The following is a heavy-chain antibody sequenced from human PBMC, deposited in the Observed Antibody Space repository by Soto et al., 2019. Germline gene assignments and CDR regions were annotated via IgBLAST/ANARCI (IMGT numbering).Heavy chain of an antibody. J-gene: IGHJ4*02. CDR1: GFSVNNNY. D-gene: IGHD2-21*01. CDR2: IYTRGTT. CDR3: AKLWGYYFES. V-gene: IGHV3-53*01. Sequence: PGGSLRLSCSASGFSVNNNYITWVRQAPGRRPEWVAVIYTRGTTHYADFATGRFTFSRDNSKNTLYLQMDSLRPEDTAVYYCAKLWGYYFESWGPGTLVTVPS.